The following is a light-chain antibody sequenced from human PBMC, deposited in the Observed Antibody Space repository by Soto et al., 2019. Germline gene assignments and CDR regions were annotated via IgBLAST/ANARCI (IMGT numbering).Light chain of an antibody. V-gene: IGKV3-15*01. CDR2: DSS. J-gene: IGKJ4*01. CDR3: QQYSNWPLT. Sequence: EIVLTQFPGILSLSPGERATLSCRASQTVDRNYFAWYQQKPGQTPRLLIYDSSTRATGIPARFSSSGSGTEFTLTISSLQSEDFAVYYCQQYSNWPLTFGGGTKVDIK. CDR1: QTVDRN.